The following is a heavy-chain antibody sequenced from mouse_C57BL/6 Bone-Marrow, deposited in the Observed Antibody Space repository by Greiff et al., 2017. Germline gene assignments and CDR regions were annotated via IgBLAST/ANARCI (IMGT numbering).Heavy chain of an antibody. V-gene: IGHV1-15*01. J-gene: IGHJ3*01. D-gene: IGHD4-1*01. CDR1: GYTFTDYE. CDR2: IDPETGGT. CDR3: MRWEANWDLAGFAY. Sequence: VQLQESGAELVRPGASVTLSCKASGYTFTDYEMHWVKQTPVHGLEWIGAIDPETGGTAYNQKFKGKAILTADKSSSTAYMELRSLTSGDSAVYYCMRWEANWDLAGFAYWGQGTLVTVSA.